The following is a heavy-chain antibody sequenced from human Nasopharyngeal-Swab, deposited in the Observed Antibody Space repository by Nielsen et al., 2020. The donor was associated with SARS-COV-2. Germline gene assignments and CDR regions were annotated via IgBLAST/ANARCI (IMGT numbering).Heavy chain of an antibody. Sequence: GASLQISCAASGFTFSSYGMHWVRQAPGKGLEWVAVISYDGSNKYYADSVKGRFTISRDNSKNTLYLQMNSLRAEDTAVYYCAKDRLYCSSTSCYGKGLHYYGMDVWGQGTTVTVSS. V-gene: IGHV3-30*18. D-gene: IGHD2-2*01. CDR3: AKDRLYCSSTSCYGKGLHYYGMDV. J-gene: IGHJ6*02. CDR1: GFTFSSYG. CDR2: ISYDGSNK.